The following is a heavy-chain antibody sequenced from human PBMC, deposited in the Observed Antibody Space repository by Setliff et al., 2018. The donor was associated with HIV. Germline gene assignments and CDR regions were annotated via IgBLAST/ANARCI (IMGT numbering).Heavy chain of an antibody. V-gene: IGHV3-7*03. CDR2: IKQDGSEK. CDR3: ASSGYNYGGYYMDV. CDR1: GFTFKTDA. J-gene: IGHJ6*03. Sequence: GGSLRLSCAASGFTFKTDAMHWVRQAPGKGLEWVASIKQDGSEKNYVDSVKGRFTLSRDNAKNSLYLQMSSLRAEDTAVYYCASSGYNYGGYYMDVWGKGTTVTVSS. D-gene: IGHD5-18*01.